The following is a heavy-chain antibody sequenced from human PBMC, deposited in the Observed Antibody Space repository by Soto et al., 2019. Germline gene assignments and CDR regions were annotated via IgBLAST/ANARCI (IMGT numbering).Heavy chain of an antibody. CDR2: ISSGSSNI. J-gene: IGHJ4*02. CDR1: GFAFRSYN. CDR3: ASATVVAGTFDF. V-gene: IGHV3-21*01. D-gene: IGHD2-15*01. Sequence: PGGSLTLSCAGSGFAFRSYNMNWVRQPPGKGLEWVASISSGSSNIYYADSVKGRFTISRDNAKDSLYLQMDSLRAEDSAVYYCASATVVAGTFDFWGQGTLLTASS.